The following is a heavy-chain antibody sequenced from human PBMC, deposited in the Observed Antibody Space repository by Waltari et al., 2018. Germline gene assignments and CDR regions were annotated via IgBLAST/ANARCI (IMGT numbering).Heavy chain of an antibody. V-gene: IGHV3-21*01. CDR3: ARDGGGIDY. CDR2: ISSSSSYI. D-gene: IGHD3-16*01. J-gene: IGHJ4*02. CDR1: GFTFSSYS. Sequence: VQLVESGGGLVKPGGSLRLSCAASGFTFSSYSMNWVRQAPGKGLEWVSSISSSSSYIYYAASVKGRLTISRDNAKNSLYRQMNSLRAEDTAVYYCARDGGGIDYWGQGTLVTVSS.